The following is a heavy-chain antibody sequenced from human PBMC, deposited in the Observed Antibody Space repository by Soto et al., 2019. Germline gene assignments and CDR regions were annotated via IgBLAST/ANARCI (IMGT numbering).Heavy chain of an antibody. V-gene: IGHV1-69*01. CDR3: AAKGDGVASSDVDY. Sequence: QVQLVQSGAEVKKPGSSVKVSCKASGGTFSSYAISWVRQAPGQGLEWMGGIIPIFGTANYAQKFQGRVTITADESTSTAYMALSSLRSEDTAVYYCAAKGDGVASSDVDYWGQGTLVTVSS. D-gene: IGHD2-15*01. CDR1: GGTFSSYA. J-gene: IGHJ4*02. CDR2: IIPIFGTA.